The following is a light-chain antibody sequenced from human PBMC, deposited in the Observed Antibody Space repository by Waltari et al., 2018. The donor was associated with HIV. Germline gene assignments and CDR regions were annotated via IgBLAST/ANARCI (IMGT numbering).Light chain of an antibody. CDR3: TSYTSSNTFGLVR. CDR2: YVI. J-gene: IGLJ3*02. Sequence: QSALTQPASVSGSPGQSITISCTGTSSDVGGYNYVSWYQQHPGKARHCMIYYVIRPPSGISNRFSGSKSVNTASLTISGLQAEDGGDYFCTSYTSSNTFGLVRFGGGTKVTVL. V-gene: IGLV2-14*03. CDR1: SSDVGGYNY.